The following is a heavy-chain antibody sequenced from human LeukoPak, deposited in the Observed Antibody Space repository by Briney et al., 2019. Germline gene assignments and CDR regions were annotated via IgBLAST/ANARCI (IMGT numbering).Heavy chain of an antibody. D-gene: IGHD5-12*01. Sequence: ASVKVSCKASGYTFNGYYMHWVRQAPGQGLEWMGWINPNSGGTNYAQKFQGRVTMTRDTSISTAYMELSRPRSDDTAVYYCARVYSGYDGFYYGMDVWGQGTTVTVSS. CDR1: GYTFNGYY. CDR3: ARVYSGYDGFYYGMDV. V-gene: IGHV1-2*02. J-gene: IGHJ6*02. CDR2: INPNSGGT.